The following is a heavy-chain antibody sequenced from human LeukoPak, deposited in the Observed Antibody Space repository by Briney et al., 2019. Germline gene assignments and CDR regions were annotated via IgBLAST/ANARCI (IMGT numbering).Heavy chain of an antibody. CDR2: INPSGGST. D-gene: IGHD6-19*01. Sequence: ASVKVSCKASGYTFTSYYMHWVRQAPGQGLEWMGIINPSGGSTSYAQKFQGRVTMTRDTSTSTVYMELSSLSSEDTAVYYCAKDREAYSSGWYSDYWGQGTLVTVSS. CDR3: AKDREAYSSGWYSDY. CDR1: GYTFTSYY. V-gene: IGHV1-46*01. J-gene: IGHJ4*02.